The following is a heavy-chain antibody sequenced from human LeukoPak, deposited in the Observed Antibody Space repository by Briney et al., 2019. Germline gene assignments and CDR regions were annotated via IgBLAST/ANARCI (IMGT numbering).Heavy chain of an antibody. CDR1: GFTVSSNY. CDR2: IYSGGST. Sequence: GGSLRLSCAGSGFTVSSNYMSWVRQAPGKGLEWVSVIYSGGSTYYADSVKGRFTISRDNSKNTLYLQMNSLRAEDTAVYYCARDRRDYYYYYGMDVWGQGTTVTVSS. J-gene: IGHJ6*02. CDR3: ARDRRDYYYYYGMDV. V-gene: IGHV3-53*01.